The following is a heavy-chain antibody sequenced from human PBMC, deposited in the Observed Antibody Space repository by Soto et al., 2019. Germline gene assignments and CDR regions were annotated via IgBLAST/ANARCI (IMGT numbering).Heavy chain of an antibody. D-gene: IGHD6-6*01. CDR2: MNPNSGNT. Sequence: ASVKVSCKASGYTFTSYDINWVRQATGQGLEWMGWMNPNSGNTGYAQKFQGRVTMTRNTSISTAYMELSSLRSEDTAVYYCASIAARHYYYGMDVWGQGTTVTVSS. CDR1: GYTFTSYD. CDR3: ASIAARHYYYGMDV. J-gene: IGHJ6*02. V-gene: IGHV1-8*01.